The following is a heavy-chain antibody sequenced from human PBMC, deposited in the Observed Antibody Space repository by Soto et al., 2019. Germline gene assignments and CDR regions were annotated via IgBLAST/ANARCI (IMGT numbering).Heavy chain of an antibody. J-gene: IGHJ6*02. CDR3: ARYIPRVRYSGMDV. D-gene: IGHD2-21*01. CDR2: IGESGTPT. V-gene: IGHV3-23*01. CDR1: GFTFSSYA. Sequence: PAGSLRLSCAASGFTFSSYAMKWVRQAHGKGLEWVSLIGESGTPTYYADSVKGRFTISRDNSGNTLFLEMYSLRAEDTAVYYCARYIPRVRYSGMDVWGQGTTVTVSS.